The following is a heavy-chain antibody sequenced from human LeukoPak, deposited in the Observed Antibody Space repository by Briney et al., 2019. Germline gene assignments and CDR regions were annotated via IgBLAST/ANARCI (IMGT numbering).Heavy chain of an antibody. CDR1: GFTFSSYG. V-gene: IGHV3-33*01. Sequence: GGSLRLSCAASGFTFSSYGMHWVRQAPGKGPEWVAAISYDGKNIHYVDSVKGRFTISRDSSKSTVYLQMNSLRAEDTAVYYCARTYSRESGYDFVFHYWGQGTLVTVSS. CDR2: ISYDGKNI. J-gene: IGHJ4*02. D-gene: IGHD5-12*01. CDR3: ARTYSRESGYDFVFHY.